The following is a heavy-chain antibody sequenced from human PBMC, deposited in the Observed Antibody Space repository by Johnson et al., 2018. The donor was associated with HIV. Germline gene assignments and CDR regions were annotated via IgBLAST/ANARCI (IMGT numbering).Heavy chain of an antibody. D-gene: IGHD6-6*01. Sequence: QVQLVESGGGVVQPGRSLRLPCAASGFTFSSYGMHWVRQAPGKGLEWMAFIQYDGSNKQYVESVKGRFTISRDNSKKMVNLQMNSLRAEDTAVYYCATSQSGAFDIWGQGTKVTVSS. CDR2: IQYDGSNK. CDR3: ATSQSGAFDI. V-gene: IGHV3-30*03. J-gene: IGHJ3*02. CDR1: GFTFSSYG.